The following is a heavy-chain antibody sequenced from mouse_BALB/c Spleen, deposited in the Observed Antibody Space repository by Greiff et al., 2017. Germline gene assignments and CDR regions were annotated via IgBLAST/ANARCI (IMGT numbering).Heavy chain of an antibody. CDR1: GFSLTSYG. J-gene: IGHJ3*01. CDR3: ASYYGYDWFAY. D-gene: IGHD2-2*01. V-gene: IGHV2-9*02. CDR2: IWAGGST. Sequence: VKLVESGPGLVAPSQSLSITCTVSGFSLTSYGVHWVRQPPGKGLEWLGVIWAGGSTNYNSALMSRLSISKDNSKSQVFLKMNSLQTDDTAMYYCASYYGYDWFAYWGQGTLVTVSA.